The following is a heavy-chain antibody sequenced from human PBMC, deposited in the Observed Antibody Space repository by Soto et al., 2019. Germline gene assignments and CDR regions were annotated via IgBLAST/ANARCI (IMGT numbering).Heavy chain of an antibody. CDR3: ARAGYCSSTSCYRENWFDP. CDR1: GGSVSSGSYY. V-gene: IGHV4-61*01. CDR2: IYYSGST. Sequence: SETLSLTCTVSGGSVSSGSYYWSWIRQPPGKGLEWIGSIYYSGSTNYNPSLKSRVTISVDTSRNQFSLKLSSVTAADTAVYYCARAGYCSSTSCYRENWFDPWGQGTLVTVSS. J-gene: IGHJ5*02. D-gene: IGHD2-2*02.